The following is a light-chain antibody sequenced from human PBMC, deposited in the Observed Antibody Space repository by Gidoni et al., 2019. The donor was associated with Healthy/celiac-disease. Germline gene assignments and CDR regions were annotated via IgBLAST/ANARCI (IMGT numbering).Light chain of an antibody. CDR2: DVS. Sequence: QSALTQPASVSASPGQSITISCTGTSSDVGGYNFVSWYQQHPGKAPKLIIYDVSTRPPGVSNRFSGSKSGNTASLTISGLQAEDEADYYCSSCTSSTTLVIFGGGTKLTVL. J-gene: IGLJ2*01. CDR1: SSDVGGYNF. V-gene: IGLV2-14*01. CDR3: SSCTSSTTLVI.